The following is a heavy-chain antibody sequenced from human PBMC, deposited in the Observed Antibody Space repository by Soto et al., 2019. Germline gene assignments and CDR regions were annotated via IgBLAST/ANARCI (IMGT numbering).Heavy chain of an antibody. Sequence: GASVKVFCKASGDTFTFYYMHWVRQAPGQGLEWMGWINPNSGGTNYAQKFQGRVTMTRDTSISTAYMELSRLRSDYTAVYYCARGSYYDSSGDESYYYYYGMDVWGQGTTVTVSS. D-gene: IGHD3-22*01. CDR1: GDTFTFYY. V-gene: IGHV1-2*02. CDR2: INPNSGGT. CDR3: ARGSYYDSSGDESYYYYYGMDV. J-gene: IGHJ6*02.